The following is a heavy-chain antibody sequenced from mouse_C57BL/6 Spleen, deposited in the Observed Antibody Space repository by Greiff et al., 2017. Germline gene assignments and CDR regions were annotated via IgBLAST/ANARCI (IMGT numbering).Heavy chain of an antibody. D-gene: IGHD2-4*01. V-gene: IGHV1-85*01. CDR2: ISPRAGST. Sequence: VQGVESGPELVQPGASVKLSCTASGYTFTSYDINWVKQRPGQGLEWIGWISPRAGSTKYYEKFESKATLTVDTSTSTAYMELHSLTTGDTAVYFCARWDDSFAYWGQGTLGTVSA. CDR3: ARWDDSFAY. J-gene: IGHJ3*01. CDR1: GYTFTSYD.